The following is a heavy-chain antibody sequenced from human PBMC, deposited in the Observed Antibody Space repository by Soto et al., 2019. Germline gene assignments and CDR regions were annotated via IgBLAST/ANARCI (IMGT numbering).Heavy chain of an antibody. J-gene: IGHJ4*02. V-gene: IGHV5-10-1*01. CDR3: ARHYDILTGYIY. CDR2: IDPSDSYT. CDR1: GYSFTSYW. D-gene: IGHD3-9*01. Sequence: PGESLKISCKGSGYSFTSYWISWLRQMPGKGLEWMGRIDPSDSYTNYSPSFQGHVTISTDNSITTAYLQWSSLKASDTAIYYCARHYDILTGYIYWGQGTLVTVSS.